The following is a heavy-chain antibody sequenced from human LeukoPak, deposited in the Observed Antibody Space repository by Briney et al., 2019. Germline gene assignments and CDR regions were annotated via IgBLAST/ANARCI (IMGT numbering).Heavy chain of an antibody. V-gene: IGHV4-30-2*01. J-gene: IGHJ4*02. CDR2: IYHSGST. Sequence: SQTLSLTCTVSGGSISSGGYYWSWIRQPPGKGLEWIGYIYHSGSTYYNPSLKSRVTISVDRSKNQFSLKLSSVTAADTAVYYCARYDFWNRIEDYWGQGTLVTVSS. D-gene: IGHD3-3*01. CDR3: ARYDFWNRIEDY. CDR1: GGSISSGGYY.